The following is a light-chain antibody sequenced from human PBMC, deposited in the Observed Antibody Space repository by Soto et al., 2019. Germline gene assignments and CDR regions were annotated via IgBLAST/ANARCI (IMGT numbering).Light chain of an antibody. CDR1: QSVSSY. Sequence: ILLTQSQGTLSLSPGERATLSCRASQSVSSYLAWYQQKPGQAPRILIHGASTRDPGFPARFSGSRSGTDFTLPISRLQPEDFEVYYCQQYDNWPWTFGQGTKVDI. CDR3: QQYDNWPWT. CDR2: GAS. J-gene: IGKJ1*01. V-gene: IGKV3-15*01.